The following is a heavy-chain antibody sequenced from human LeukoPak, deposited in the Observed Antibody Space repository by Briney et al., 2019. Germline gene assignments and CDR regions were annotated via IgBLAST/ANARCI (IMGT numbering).Heavy chain of an antibody. J-gene: IGHJ4*02. Sequence: GGSLRLSCAASGFTFSSYSMNWVRQAPGKGLEWVSSISSSSSYIYYADSVKGRFTISRDNAKNSLYLQMNSLRAEDTAVYYCARSTDPDYYDSSGYYDYWGQGTLVTVSS. V-gene: IGHV3-21*01. CDR1: GFTFSSYS. D-gene: IGHD3-22*01. CDR2: ISSSSSYI. CDR3: ARSTDPDYYDSSGYYDY.